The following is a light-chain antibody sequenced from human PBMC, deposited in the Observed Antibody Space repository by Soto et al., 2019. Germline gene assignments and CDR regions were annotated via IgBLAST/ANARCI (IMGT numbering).Light chain of an antibody. Sequence: EIVMTQSPATLYVSPGERATLSCRASQSVSSNLAWYQQKPGQAPRLLIYGASTRATGIPARFSGSGSGTEFTLTISSLQPEDFAVYYCQQYNNWPPYTFGQGTKLEIK. J-gene: IGKJ2*01. CDR3: QQYNNWPPYT. CDR1: QSVSSN. V-gene: IGKV3-15*01. CDR2: GAS.